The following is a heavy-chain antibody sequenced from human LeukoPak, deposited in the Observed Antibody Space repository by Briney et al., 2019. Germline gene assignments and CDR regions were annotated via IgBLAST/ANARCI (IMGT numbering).Heavy chain of an antibody. Sequence: GGSLRLSCAASGFTFSSYATHWVRQAPGKGLEWVAVISYDGSNKYYADSVKGRFTISRDNSKNTLYLQMNSLRAEDTAVYYCARASIFGVANFDYWGQGTLVTVSS. CDR2: ISYDGSNK. J-gene: IGHJ4*02. D-gene: IGHD3-3*01. V-gene: IGHV3-30-3*01. CDR1: GFTFSSYA. CDR3: ARASIFGVANFDY.